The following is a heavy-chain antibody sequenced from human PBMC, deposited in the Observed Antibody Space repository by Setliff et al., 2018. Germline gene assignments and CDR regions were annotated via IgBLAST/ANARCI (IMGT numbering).Heavy chain of an antibody. CDR1: RGSISSHY. D-gene: IGHD2-2*01. Sequence: LSETLSLTCTVSRGSISSHYWSWIRQPPGKGLEWIGSIYYSGSTNYNPSLKSRVTISLDTSKNQFSLKLSSVTAADTAVCYCARVPKEYQLPLYFDYWGQGTLVTVSS. CDR3: ARVPKEYQLPLYFDY. J-gene: IGHJ4*02. CDR2: IYYSGST. V-gene: IGHV4-59*11.